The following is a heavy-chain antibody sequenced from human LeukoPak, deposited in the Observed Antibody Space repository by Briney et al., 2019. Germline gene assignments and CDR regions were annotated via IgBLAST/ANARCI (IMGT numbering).Heavy chain of an antibody. CDR3: ATASVVGATYVD. J-gene: IGHJ4*02. V-gene: IGHV4-34*01. CDR1: GGSFSGYY. CDR2: INHNGST. D-gene: IGHD1-26*01. Sequence: SETLSLTCAVYGGSFSGYYWTWIRQPPGKGLEWIGEINHNGSTNYNPSLKSRVTISVDTSKNQFSLKLSSVTAADTAVYYCATASVVGATYVDWGQGALVTVSS.